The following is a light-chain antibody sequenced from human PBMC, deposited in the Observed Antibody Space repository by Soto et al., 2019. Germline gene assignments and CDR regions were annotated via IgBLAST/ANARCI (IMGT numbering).Light chain of an antibody. CDR2: DAS. J-gene: IGKJ1*01. Sequence: EIVMRQSPATLSVSPGESATLSCRASQRISRNLAWYQQKPGQAPRLLIYDASTRATAIPARFSGSGSETEFTLTISSLQSEDSAVYYCQQYNNWPPWTFGQGTKVDIK. V-gene: IGKV3-15*01. CDR1: QRISRN. CDR3: QQYNNWPPWT.